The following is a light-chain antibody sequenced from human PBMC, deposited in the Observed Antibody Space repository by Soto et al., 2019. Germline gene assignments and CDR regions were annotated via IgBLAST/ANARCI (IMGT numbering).Light chain of an antibody. CDR3: SSYAGSNNLL. J-gene: IGLJ2*01. CDR2: EVT. CDR1: SSDVGGYNY. V-gene: IGLV2-8*01. Sequence: QSVLTQPPSASGSPGQSVTISCTGTSSDVGGYNYVSWYQRHPGKAPKLMIYEVTKRPSGVPDRFSGSKSGNTASLTVSGLRTEDEADYYCSSYAGSNNLLFGGGTKLTVL.